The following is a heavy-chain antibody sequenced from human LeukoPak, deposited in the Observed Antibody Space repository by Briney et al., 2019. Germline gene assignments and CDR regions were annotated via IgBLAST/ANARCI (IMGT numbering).Heavy chain of an antibody. J-gene: IGHJ6*03. CDR2: ISGSGGST. CDR3: AKLSDSSGYLYCYYMDV. D-gene: IGHD3-22*01. V-gene: IGHV3-23*01. Sequence: GGSLRLSCAASGFTFSSYAMSWVRQAPGKGLEWVSAISGSGGSTYYADSVKGRFTISRDNSKNTLYLQMNSLRAEDTAVYYCAKLSDSSGYLYCYYMDVWGKGTTVTVSS. CDR1: GFTFSSYA.